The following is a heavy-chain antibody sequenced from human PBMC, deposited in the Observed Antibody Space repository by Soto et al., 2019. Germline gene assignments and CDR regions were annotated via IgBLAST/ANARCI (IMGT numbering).Heavy chain of an antibody. D-gene: IGHD3-22*01. CDR2: ISGSGGST. CDR3: AKDYYDSSGYYYAPPPDAFDI. V-gene: IGHV3-23*01. J-gene: IGHJ3*02. Sequence: PGGALRLSCAASGFTLSSYAVSWVRQAPGKGLGWVSAISGSGGSTYYADSVKGRFTISRDNSKNTLYLQMNSLRAEDTAVYYCAKDYYDSSGYYYAPPPDAFDIWGQGTMVTVSS. CDR1: GFTLSSYA.